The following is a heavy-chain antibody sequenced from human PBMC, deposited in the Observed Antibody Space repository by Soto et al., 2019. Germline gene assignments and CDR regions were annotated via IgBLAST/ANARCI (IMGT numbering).Heavy chain of an antibody. V-gene: IGHV4-34*01. Sequence: SETLSLTCAVYGGSFSGYYWSWIRQPPGKGLEWIGEINHSGSTNYNPSLKSRVTISVDTSKNQFSLKLSSVTAADTAVYYCASSPRCITKVRPECGMDVWGQGTTVTVSS. CDR1: GGSFSGYY. CDR3: ASSPRCITKVRPECGMDV. CDR2: INHSGST. D-gene: IGHD3-10*01. J-gene: IGHJ6*02.